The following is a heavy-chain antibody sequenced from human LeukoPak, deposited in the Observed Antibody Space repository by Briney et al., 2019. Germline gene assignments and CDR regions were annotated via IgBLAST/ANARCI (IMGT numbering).Heavy chain of an antibody. Sequence: SETLSLTCTVSGGSISSSSYYWGWIRQPPGKGLEWIGGIYYSESTYYNPSLKSRVTISVDTSKNQFSLKLSSVTAADTAVYYCARHGGDDDYWGQGTLVTVSS. J-gene: IGHJ4*02. CDR1: GGSISSSSYY. CDR2: IYYSEST. CDR3: ARHGGDDDY. V-gene: IGHV4-39*01. D-gene: IGHD2-21*02.